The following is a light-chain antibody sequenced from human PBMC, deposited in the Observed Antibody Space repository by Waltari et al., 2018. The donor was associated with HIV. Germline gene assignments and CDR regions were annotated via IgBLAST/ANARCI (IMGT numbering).Light chain of an antibody. CDR2: GAS. CDR3: QQYGGSPPIT. J-gene: IGKJ5*01. Sequence: EIVLTQSPGTLSLSPGERATLSCRASQSVSSSYLAWYQQKPGPAPRLLIYGASSRATGIPDRFRGSGSGTDFTLTISRLEPEDFAVYYCQQYGGSPPITFGQGTRLEIK. V-gene: IGKV3-20*01. CDR1: QSVSSSY.